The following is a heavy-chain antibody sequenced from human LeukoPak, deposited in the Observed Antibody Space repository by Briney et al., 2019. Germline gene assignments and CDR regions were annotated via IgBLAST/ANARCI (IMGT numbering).Heavy chain of an antibody. D-gene: IGHD6-6*01. J-gene: IGHJ5*02. CDR3: AKVKSIAARPNWFDP. CDR2: ISGSGGST. CDR1: GFTFSSYA. V-gene: IGHV3-23*01. Sequence: GGSLRLSCAASGFTFSSYAMSWVRQAPGKGLEWVSAISGSGGSTYYADSVKGRFTISRDNPKNTLYLQMNSLRAEDTAVYYCAKVKSIAARPNWFDPWGQGTLVTVSS.